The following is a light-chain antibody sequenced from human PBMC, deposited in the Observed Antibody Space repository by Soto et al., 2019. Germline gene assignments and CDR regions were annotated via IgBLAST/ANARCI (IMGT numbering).Light chain of an antibody. J-gene: IGKJ4*01. V-gene: IGKV3-11*01. CDR1: QSVSSY. CDR3: QQRSNWPLT. Sequence: EIVLTQSPAPLSLSPGERATLSCRASQSVSSYLAWYQQKPGQAPRLLIYDASNCATGIPARFSGSGSGTDFTLTISSLEPEDFAVYYCQQRSNWPLTFCGGTKVEIK. CDR2: DAS.